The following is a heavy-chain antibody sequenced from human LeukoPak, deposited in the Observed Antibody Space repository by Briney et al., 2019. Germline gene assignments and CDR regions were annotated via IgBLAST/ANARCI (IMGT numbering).Heavy chain of an antibody. D-gene: IGHD2-15*01. V-gene: IGHV1-8*01. CDR1: GYTFTSYD. CDR2: MNPNSGNT. Sequence: ASVKVSCKASGYTFTSYDINWVRQATGQGLEWMGWMNPNSGNTGYAQKFQGRVTMTRNTSISTAYMELSSLRSEDTAVYYCARMRGCSGGSCYVAAEVWGQGTLVTVSS. CDR3: ARMRGCSGGSCYVAAEV. J-gene: IGHJ4*02.